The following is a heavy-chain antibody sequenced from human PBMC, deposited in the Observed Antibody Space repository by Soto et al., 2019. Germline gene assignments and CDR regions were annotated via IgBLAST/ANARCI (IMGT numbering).Heavy chain of an antibody. CDR1: GFTFSSYS. V-gene: IGHV3-48*01. D-gene: IGHD2-15*01. J-gene: IGHJ4*02. Sequence: GGSLRLSCAASGFTFSSYSMNWVRQAPGKGLEWVSYISSSSSTIYYADSVKGRFTISRDNAKNSLYLQMNSLRAEDTAVYYCARDLRYCSGGSCYPDDYWGQGTLVTVSS. CDR3: ARDLRYCSGGSCYPDDY. CDR2: ISSSSSTI.